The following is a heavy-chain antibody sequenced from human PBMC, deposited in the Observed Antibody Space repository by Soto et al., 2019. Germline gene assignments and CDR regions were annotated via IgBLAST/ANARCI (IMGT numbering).Heavy chain of an antibody. V-gene: IGHV4-34*01. D-gene: IGHD3-10*01. J-gene: IGHJ6*02. Sequence: PSETLSLTCAVYGGSFSGYYWSWIRQPPGKGLEWIGEINHSGSTNYNPSLKSRVTISVDTSKNQFSLKLSSVTAADTAVYYFASPRGGGSGSYYKNYYYYYGMDVWGQGTTVTVS. CDR3: ASPRGGGSGSYYKNYYYYYGMDV. CDR2: INHSGST. CDR1: GGSFSGYY.